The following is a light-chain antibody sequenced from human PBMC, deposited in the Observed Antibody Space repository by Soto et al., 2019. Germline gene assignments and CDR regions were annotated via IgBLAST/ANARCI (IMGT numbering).Light chain of an antibody. CDR1: QGVTDY. CDR3: HQRSDWPLT. J-gene: IGKJ4*02. V-gene: IGKV3-11*01. Sequence: ILLTQSPATLSLCPGETATLSCRASQGVTDYLAWYLQKPGQAPRLLIYDASNRATGIPARFSGSGSGTDLTLTVSSLEPEDFAVYYCHQRSDWPLTFGGGTKVEIK. CDR2: DAS.